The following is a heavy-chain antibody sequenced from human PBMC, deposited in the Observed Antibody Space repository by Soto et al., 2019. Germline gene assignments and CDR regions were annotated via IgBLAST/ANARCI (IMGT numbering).Heavy chain of an antibody. CDR1: GFSLSTYG. J-gene: IGHJ4*02. V-gene: IGHV3-23*01. CDR2: FSGGSGTT. CDR3: AKWYGYGDY. Sequence: EVQLLESGGGLVQPGGSLRLSCAASGFSLSTYGVTWVRQAPGKGLEWVSGFSGGSGTTHYADSVKGRFSITRDNSKNTAHLEINSLRVEDTVIYYCAKWYGYGDYWGQGILVTVSS. D-gene: IGHD5-12*01.